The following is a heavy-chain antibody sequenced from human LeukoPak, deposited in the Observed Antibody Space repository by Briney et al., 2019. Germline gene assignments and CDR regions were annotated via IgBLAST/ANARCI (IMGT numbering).Heavy chain of an antibody. CDR2: IYYSGST. D-gene: IGHD3-3*01. V-gene: IGHV4-59*01. CDR1: GGSISSCY. J-gene: IGHJ3*02. CDR3: ARDSGITIFGVVRPGAFDI. Sequence: PSKTLSLTCTVSGGSISSCYWSWIRQPPGKGLEWIGYIYYSGSTNYNPSLKSRVTISVDTSKNQFSLKLSSVTAADTAVYYCARDSGITIFGVVRPGAFDIWGQGTMVTVSS.